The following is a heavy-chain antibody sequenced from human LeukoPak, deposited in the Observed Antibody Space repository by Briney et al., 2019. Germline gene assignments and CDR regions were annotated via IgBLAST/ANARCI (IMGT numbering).Heavy chain of an antibody. D-gene: IGHD2/OR15-2a*01. CDR1: GFTFSSYG. V-gene: IGHV3-30*18. Sequence: GGSLRLSCAASGFTFSSYGMHWVRQAPGKGLEWVAVISYDGSNKYYADSVKGRFTISRDNSKNTLYLQMNSLRAEDTAVYYCAKDLRNSAFDYWGQGTLVTVSS. CDR2: ISYDGSNK. CDR3: AKDLRNSAFDY. J-gene: IGHJ4*02.